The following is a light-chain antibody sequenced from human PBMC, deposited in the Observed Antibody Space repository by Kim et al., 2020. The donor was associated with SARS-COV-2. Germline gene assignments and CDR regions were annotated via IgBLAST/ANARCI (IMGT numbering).Light chain of an antibody. J-gene: IGKJ3*01. CDR1: QSISDY. CDR3: QQYNSYLFT. CDR2: DAS. Sequence: GDRVTITCRASQSISDYLAWYQQKPGKAPKLLIYDASSLESGVPSRFSGSGSGTEFTLTISSLQPDDFATYYCQQYNSYLFTFGPGTKVDIK. V-gene: IGKV1-5*01.